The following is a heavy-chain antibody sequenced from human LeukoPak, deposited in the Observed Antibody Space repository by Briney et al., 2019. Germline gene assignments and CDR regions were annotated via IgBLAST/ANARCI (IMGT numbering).Heavy chain of an antibody. CDR3: ARGREFYCSGGSCYSGYFDY. CDR2: INHSGST. Sequence: SETLSLTCAVYGGSFSGYYWSWIRQPPGKGLEWIGEINHSGSTNYNPSLKSRVTISVDTSKNQFSLKLSSGTAADTAVYYGARGREFYCSGGSCYSGYFDYWGQGTLVTVSS. D-gene: IGHD2-15*01. J-gene: IGHJ4*02. V-gene: IGHV4-34*01. CDR1: GGSFSGYY.